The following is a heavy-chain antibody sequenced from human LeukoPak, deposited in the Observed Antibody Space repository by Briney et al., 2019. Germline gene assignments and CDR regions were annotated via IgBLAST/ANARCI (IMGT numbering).Heavy chain of an antibody. V-gene: IGHV4-34*01. Sequence: SETLSLTCAVYGGSFSGYYWSWIRQPPGKGLEWIGEINHSGSTNYNPSLKSRVTISVDTSKNQFSLKLSSVTAADTAVYYCARGRRYGGKTYWGQGTLVTVSS. J-gene: IGHJ4*02. CDR3: ARGRRYGGKTY. CDR1: GGSFSGYY. D-gene: IGHD4-23*01. CDR2: INHSGST.